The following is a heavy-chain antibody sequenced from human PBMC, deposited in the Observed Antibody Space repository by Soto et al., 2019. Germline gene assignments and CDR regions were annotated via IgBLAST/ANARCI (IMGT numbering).Heavy chain of an antibody. CDR3: ASERLCGADCYFFDN. J-gene: IGHJ4*02. CDR2: ISGSNNNI. V-gene: IGHV3-48*03. Sequence: GGSLRLSCAASGFTLRNYEMNWVRQAPGKGLEWISKISGSNNNIYYADSVRGRFAISRDNAKNSLYLQMNSLRAEDTAIYYCASERLCGADCYFFDNWGQGTQVTVSS. D-gene: IGHD2-21*02. CDR1: GFTLRNYE.